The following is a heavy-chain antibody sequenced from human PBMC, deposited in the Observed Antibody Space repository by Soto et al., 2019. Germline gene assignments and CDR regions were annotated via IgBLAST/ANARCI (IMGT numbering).Heavy chain of an antibody. Sequence: GGSLRLSCTASGFTFGDYAMSWFRQAPGKGLEWVGFIRSKAYGGTTEYAASVKGRFTISRDDSKSIAYLQMNSLKTEDTAVYCCTRDHGSGSYLDYYYYYGMDVWGQGTTVTVSS. J-gene: IGHJ6*02. V-gene: IGHV3-49*03. D-gene: IGHD3-10*01. CDR1: GFTFGDYA. CDR3: TRDHGSGSYLDYYYYYGMDV. CDR2: IRSKAYGGTT.